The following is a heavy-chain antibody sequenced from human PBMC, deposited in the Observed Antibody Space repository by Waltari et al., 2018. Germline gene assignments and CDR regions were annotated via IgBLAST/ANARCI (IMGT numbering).Heavy chain of an antibody. CDR1: GSTFTGDY. J-gene: IGHJ3*02. CDR3: ARGIAVAGDAFDI. V-gene: IGHV1-2*02. D-gene: IGHD6-19*01. CDR2: INPNIGGT. Sequence: QVQLVLPVAAVKTPGASVKVSCTASGSTFTGDYMHWVRQAPGQGLEWMGWINPNIGGTNYAQKFQGRVTMTRDTSISTAYMELSRLRSDDTAVYYCARGIAVAGDAFDIWGQGTMVTVSS.